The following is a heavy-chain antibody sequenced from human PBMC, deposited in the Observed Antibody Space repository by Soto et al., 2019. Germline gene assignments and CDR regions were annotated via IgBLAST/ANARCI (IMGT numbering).Heavy chain of an antibody. V-gene: IGHV3-74*01. CDR3: ARGTTDTAMALAPEFYYYGMDV. Sequence: SLRLSCAASGFTFSSYWMHWVRQAPGKELVWVSRINSDGSSTSYADSVKGRFTISRDNAKNTLYLQMNSLRAEDTAAYYCARGTTDTAMALAPEFYYYGMDVWGQGTTVTVSS. CDR1: GFTFSSYW. CDR2: INSDGSST. D-gene: IGHD5-18*01. J-gene: IGHJ6*02.